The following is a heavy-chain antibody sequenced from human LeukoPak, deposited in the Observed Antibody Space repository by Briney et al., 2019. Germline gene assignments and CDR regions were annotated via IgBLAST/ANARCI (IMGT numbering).Heavy chain of an antibody. CDR1: GYSFTNYW. V-gene: IGHV5-51*01. J-gene: IGHJ4*02. CDR2: IYPGDSDI. D-gene: IGHD5-24*01. CDR3: CCGFREMATYDY. Sequence: GESLKISCKSSGYSFTNYWIAWVCQMPGKGLEWMGIIYPGDSDIRYSPSFQGQVTISADKSISTAYLQWSSLKVSDTAMYYCCCGFREMATYDYWGQGTLVTVSS.